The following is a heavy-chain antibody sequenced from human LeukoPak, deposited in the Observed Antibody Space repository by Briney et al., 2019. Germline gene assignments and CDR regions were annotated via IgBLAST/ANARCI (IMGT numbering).Heavy chain of an antibody. Sequence: SVKVSCKASGGTFSSYAISWVRQAPGQGLEWMGGIIPIFGTANYAQKFQGRVTITADESTSTAYMELSSLRSEDTAVYYCARSAAGTDYYYYMDVWGKGTTVTISS. CDR3: ARSAAGTDYYYYMDV. CDR1: GGTFSSYA. J-gene: IGHJ6*03. D-gene: IGHD6-13*01. V-gene: IGHV1-69*01. CDR2: IIPIFGTA.